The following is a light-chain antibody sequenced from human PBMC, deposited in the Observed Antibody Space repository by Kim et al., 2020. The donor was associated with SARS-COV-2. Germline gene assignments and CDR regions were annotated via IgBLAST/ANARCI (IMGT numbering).Light chain of an antibody. J-gene: IGLJ1*01. CDR2: GNS. V-gene: IGLV1-44*01. CDR3: AAWDVSLNGYV. Sequence: GQRVTISCSGSKSNIGSNTVNWYQQLPGTAPKLLICGNSQRPSGVPDRFSASKSGTSASLAISGLQSEDETDYYCAAWDVSLNGYVFGTGTKVTVL. CDR1: KSNIGSNT.